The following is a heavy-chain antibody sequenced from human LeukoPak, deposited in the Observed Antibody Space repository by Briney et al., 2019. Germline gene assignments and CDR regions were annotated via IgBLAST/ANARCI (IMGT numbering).Heavy chain of an antibody. Sequence: GGSLRLSCAASGFTFTTYAMIWVRQAPGKGLEWVANIDPDGSETYYLDSVKGRFTISRDNVKNSLYLLMNSLRAEDTAVYYCGRWGIEAAIDYWGQGTLVTVSS. CDR1: GFTFTTYA. J-gene: IGHJ4*02. CDR3: GRWGIEAAIDY. V-gene: IGHV3-7*01. D-gene: IGHD2-2*01. CDR2: IDPDGSET.